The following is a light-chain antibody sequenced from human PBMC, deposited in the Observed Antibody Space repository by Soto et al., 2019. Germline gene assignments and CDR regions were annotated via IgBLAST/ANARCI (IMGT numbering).Light chain of an antibody. CDR1: SSNIGNNH. Sequence: QSVLTQPPSVSAAPGQTVTISCSGSSSNIGNNHVSWCQQLPGTAPKLLIYENNKRPSGISDRFSGSKSGTSATLGITGLQTGDEADYHCGTWDSSLTAGVFGGGTQLTVL. V-gene: IGLV1-51*02. J-gene: IGLJ3*02. CDR2: ENN. CDR3: GTWDSSLTAGV.